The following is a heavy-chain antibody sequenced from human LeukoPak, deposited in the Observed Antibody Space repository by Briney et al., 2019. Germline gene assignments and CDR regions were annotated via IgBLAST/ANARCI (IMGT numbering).Heavy chain of an antibody. CDR2: ISGSGSST. Sequence: GGSLRLSCAASGFTFSSYAMTWVRQAPGKGLEWVSAISGSGSSTYYADSVKGRFSISRDNSKNTLYLQMNSLRAEDTAVYYCAKVRVMLGLQNFDYWGQGTLVTVSS. V-gene: IGHV3-23*01. CDR1: GFTFSSYA. CDR3: AKVRVMLGLQNFDY. D-gene: IGHD4-11*01. J-gene: IGHJ4*02.